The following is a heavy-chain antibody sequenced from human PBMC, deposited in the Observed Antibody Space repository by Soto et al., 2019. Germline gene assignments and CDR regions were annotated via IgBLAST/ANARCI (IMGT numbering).Heavy chain of an antibody. CDR3: ARVKDRYSYGRKPYNWFDP. Sequence: VSCKASGGTFSSYAISWVRQAPGQGLEWMGGIIPIFGTANYAQKFQGRVTITADESTSTAYMELSSLRSEDTAVYYCARVKDRYSYGRKPYNWFDPWGQGTLVTVSS. CDR1: GGTFSSYA. CDR2: IIPIFGTA. D-gene: IGHD5-18*01. J-gene: IGHJ5*02. V-gene: IGHV1-69*01.